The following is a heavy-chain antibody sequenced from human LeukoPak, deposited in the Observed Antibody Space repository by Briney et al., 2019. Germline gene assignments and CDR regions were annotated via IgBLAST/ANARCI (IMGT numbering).Heavy chain of an antibody. CDR3: TTYAYSSFYY. CDR1: GFTVSNAW. V-gene: IGHV3-15*01. D-gene: IGHD6-19*01. Sequence: GGSLRPSCAASGFTVSNAWMSWVRQAPGKGLEWVGRIRSKADGGTTDYAAPVKGRFTISRDDSKNTLYLQMNSVKTEDTAVYYCTTYAYSSFYYWGQGTLVTVSS. J-gene: IGHJ4*02. CDR2: IRSKADGGTT.